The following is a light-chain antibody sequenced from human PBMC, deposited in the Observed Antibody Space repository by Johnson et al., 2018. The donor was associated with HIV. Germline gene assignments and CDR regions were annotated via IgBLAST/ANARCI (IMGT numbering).Light chain of an antibody. V-gene: IGLV1-51*01. Sequence: QSVLTQPPSVSVAPGQKVAISCSGGSSNIGNNYVSWYQQLPGTAPKLLIYDNNKRPSGIPDRFSGSKSGTSATLGITGLQTGDEADYYCGTWDSSLSAYVFGTGTKVT. CDR1: SSNIGNNY. CDR2: DNN. CDR3: GTWDSSLSAYV. J-gene: IGLJ1*01.